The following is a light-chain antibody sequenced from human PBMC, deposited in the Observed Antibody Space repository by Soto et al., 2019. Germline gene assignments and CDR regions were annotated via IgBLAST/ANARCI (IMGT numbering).Light chain of an antibody. CDR1: SSDVGGYSY. V-gene: IGLV2-11*01. J-gene: IGLJ1*01. CDR3: CSYAGSYTYV. Sequence: QSALTQPRSVSGSPGQSVTISCTGTSSDVGGYSYVSWYQQHPGKAPELLIYDVTKRPSGVPDRFSGSKSGNTASLTISGLQADDEADYYCCSYAGSYTYVFGTGTKVTVL. CDR2: DVT.